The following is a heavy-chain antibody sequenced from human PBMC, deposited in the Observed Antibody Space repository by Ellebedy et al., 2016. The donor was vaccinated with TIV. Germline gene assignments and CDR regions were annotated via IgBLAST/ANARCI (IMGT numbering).Heavy chain of an antibody. CDR2: FYYSGST. D-gene: IGHD3-10*01. CDR1: GGFISNYY. CDR3: ARHPYYYGSGSYFDY. V-gene: IGHV4-59*01. Sequence: MPSETLSLTCAVSGGFISNYYWTWIRQPPGKGLEWIGYFYYSGSTKYNPSLKSRVTISLDTSKNQFSLKLSSVSAADTAVYYCARHPYYYGSGSYFDYWGQGTLVTVSS. J-gene: IGHJ4*02.